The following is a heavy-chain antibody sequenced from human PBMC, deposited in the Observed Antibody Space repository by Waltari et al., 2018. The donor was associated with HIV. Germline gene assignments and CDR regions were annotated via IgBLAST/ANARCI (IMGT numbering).Heavy chain of an antibody. J-gene: IGHJ4*02. V-gene: IGHV3-7*01. Sequence: EVQLVESGGGLVQPRGSLRLSCVAPGFTFTSYYTGWVPPAPGEGLEWEAKLNQRGTKKFYVDSVKGRFTISRDNAKNSVYLQINSLRAEDSAIYYCARDLWPEDFWGQGTLVTVSS. CDR2: LNQRGTKK. D-gene: IGHD2-21*01. CDR1: GFTFTSYY. CDR3: ARDLWPEDF.